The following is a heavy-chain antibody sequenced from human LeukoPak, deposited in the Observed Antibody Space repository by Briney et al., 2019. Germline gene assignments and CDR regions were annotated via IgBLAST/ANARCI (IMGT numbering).Heavy chain of an antibody. Sequence: ASVKVSCKASGGTFSSYAISWVRQAPGQGLEWMGRIIPILGIANYAQKFQGRVTITADKSTSTAYMELSSLRSEDTAVYYCARADSGIAVAGYDYWGQGTLVTVSS. V-gene: IGHV1-69*04. CDR1: GGTFSSYA. J-gene: IGHJ4*02. CDR2: IIPILGIA. D-gene: IGHD6-19*01. CDR3: ARADSGIAVAGYDY.